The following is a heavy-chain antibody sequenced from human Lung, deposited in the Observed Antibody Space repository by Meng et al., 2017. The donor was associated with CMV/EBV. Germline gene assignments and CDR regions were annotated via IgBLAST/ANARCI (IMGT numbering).Heavy chain of an antibody. CDR2: ISWNSDNK. CDR3: AKDVPFTGGALAH. CDR1: GFPFDDYS. D-gene: IGHD3-10*01. V-gene: IGHV3-9*01. Sequence: SLRLSXAASGFPFDDYSMHWVRQAPGKGLEWVSGISWNSDNKGYGDSVQGRFTISRDNARNSLYQHMNSLKIGDTAVYYCAKDVPFTGGALAHWGQGTLVTVSS. J-gene: IGHJ4*02.